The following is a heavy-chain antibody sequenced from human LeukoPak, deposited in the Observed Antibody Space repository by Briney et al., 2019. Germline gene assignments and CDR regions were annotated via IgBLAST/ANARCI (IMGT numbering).Heavy chain of an antibody. J-gene: IGHJ4*02. CDR3: ATLTVRGVINI. Sequence: GGSLRLSCAASGFTFSNTWMNWVRQAPGKGLEWVGRIQSKTDGGTTEYAAPVKGRFTIQRDDSKTTLYLQIKSLKTDDTAVYYCATLTVRGVINIWGQGTLVTVSS. CDR2: IQSKTDGGTT. V-gene: IGHV3-15*01. D-gene: IGHD3-10*01. CDR1: GFTFSNTW.